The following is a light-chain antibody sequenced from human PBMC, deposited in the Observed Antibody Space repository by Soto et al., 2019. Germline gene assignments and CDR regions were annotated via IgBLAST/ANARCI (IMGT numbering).Light chain of an antibody. J-gene: IGKJ2*01. V-gene: IGKV4-1*01. CDR1: RSVLYSSNNKNY. CDR2: WAS. CDR3: QQHYSPPHT. Sequence: DIVMTQSPDSLAVSLGERATINCKSSRSVLYSSNNKNYLAWYQQKPGQPPKLLIYWASSRESGVPDRFSGSGSGTDFTLTISSLQAEDVAVYYCQQHYSPPHTFGQGTKLEIK.